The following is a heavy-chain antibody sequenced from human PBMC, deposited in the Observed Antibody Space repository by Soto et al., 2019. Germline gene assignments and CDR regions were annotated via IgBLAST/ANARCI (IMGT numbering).Heavy chain of an antibody. Sequence: SQTLSLPCAFSGDSVSSNTVACNLIRQSPSRGLEWLGRSYYRSKWYNDYAVSVKSRITINPDTSENQFSLQLNSVTPEDTAVYYCAREKWAAAGGINWFDPWGQGTLVTVSS. CDR1: GDSVSSNTVA. V-gene: IGHV6-1*01. J-gene: IGHJ5*02. CDR2: SYYRSKWYN. D-gene: IGHD6-13*01. CDR3: AREKWAAAGGINWFDP.